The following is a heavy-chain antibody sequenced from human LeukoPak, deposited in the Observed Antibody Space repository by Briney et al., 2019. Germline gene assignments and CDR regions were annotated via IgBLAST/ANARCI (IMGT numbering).Heavy chain of an antibody. CDR3: ARVRIVGATLNWFDP. D-gene: IGHD1-26*01. CDR1: GFTFSSYS. V-gene: IGHV3-21*01. CDR2: ISSSSSYI. Sequence: PGGSLRLSCAASGFTFSSYSMNWVRQAPGKGLEWVSSISSSSSYIYYADSVKGRFTISRDNAKNSLYLQMNSLRAEDAAVYYCARVRIVGATLNWFDPWGQGTLVTVSS. J-gene: IGHJ5*02.